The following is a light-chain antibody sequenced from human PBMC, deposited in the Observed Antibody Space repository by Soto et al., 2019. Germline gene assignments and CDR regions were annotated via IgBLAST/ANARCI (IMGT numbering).Light chain of an antibody. J-gene: IGKJ4*01. V-gene: IGKV1-39*01. CDR1: QAILTY. CDR3: QQSYSTPLT. CDR2: GAS. Sequence: DIHLTQSPSSLSAAVGDRVTITCRASQAILTYLNWFQQKAGKAPEVLIYGASSLRSGVPSRFTGSGSATDFTLTITSLQPEDFATYYCQQSYSTPLTFGGGTKVDIK.